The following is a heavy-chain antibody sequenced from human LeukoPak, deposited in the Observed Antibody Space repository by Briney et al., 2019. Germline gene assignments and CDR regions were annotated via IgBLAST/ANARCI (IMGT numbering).Heavy chain of an antibody. Sequence: SETLSLTCTVSGGSISSYYWSWIRQPPGKGLEWLGYIYYSGSTNYNPSRKSRVTISVDTSKNQFSLKLSSVTAADAAVYYCARDLGTRGTFDHWGQGTLVTVSS. CDR3: ARDLGTRGTFDH. CDR1: GGSISSYY. J-gene: IGHJ5*02. V-gene: IGHV4-59*01. CDR2: IYYSGST. D-gene: IGHD7-27*01.